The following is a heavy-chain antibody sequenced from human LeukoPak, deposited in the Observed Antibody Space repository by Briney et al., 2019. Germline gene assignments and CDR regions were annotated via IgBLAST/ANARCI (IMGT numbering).Heavy chain of an antibody. J-gene: IGHJ4*02. D-gene: IGHD3-22*01. CDR3: ARGRYGLLSGYDY. Sequence: ASVKVSCKASGGTFSSYAISWVRQAPGQGLEWMGWMNPNSGETNYAQKFQGRVTMTRDTSITTAYMELSSLTSDDAAVYYCARGRYGLLSGYDYWGQGAMVTVYS. CDR2: MNPNSGET. CDR1: GGTFSSYA. V-gene: IGHV1-2*02.